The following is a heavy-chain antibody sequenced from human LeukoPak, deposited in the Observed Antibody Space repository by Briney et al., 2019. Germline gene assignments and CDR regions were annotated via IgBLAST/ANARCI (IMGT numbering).Heavy chain of an antibody. CDR3: AREESL. J-gene: IGHJ4*02. Sequence: SETLSLTCAVYGGSFSGYYWSWIRQPPGKGLEWIGEINHSGSTNYNPSLKSRVTISVDTSKNQFSLKLRSVTAADTAVYYCAREESLWGQGTLVTVSS. CDR1: GGSFSGYY. V-gene: IGHV4-34*01. CDR2: INHSGST.